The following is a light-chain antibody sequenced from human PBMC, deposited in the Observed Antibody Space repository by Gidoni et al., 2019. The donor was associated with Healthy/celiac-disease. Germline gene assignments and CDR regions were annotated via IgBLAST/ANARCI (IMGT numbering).Light chain of an antibody. CDR3: QVWDSSSDHVV. Sequence: SYVLTQPPSVSVAPGKTARITCGGNNIGSKSVHWYQQKPGKAPVLVIYDDSDRHSGIPERFSGSNSGNTATLTISRVEAGDEADYYCQVWDSSSDHVVFGGGTKLTVL. V-gene: IGLV3-21*04. CDR1: NIGSKS. CDR2: DDS. J-gene: IGLJ2*01.